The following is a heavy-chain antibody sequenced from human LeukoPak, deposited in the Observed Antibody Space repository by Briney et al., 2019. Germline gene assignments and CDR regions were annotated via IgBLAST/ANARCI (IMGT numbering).Heavy chain of an antibody. V-gene: IGHV3-48*01. CDR3: ARVGSRGDWFDY. CDR2: INSGGSAV. CDR1: GFTFSTYN. J-gene: IGHJ5*01. D-gene: IGHD1-26*01. Sequence: GGPLRLSCAASGFTFSTYNILWVRQTPGKGLEWLFYINSGGSAVHHADSVKDRFTFSRDNAKNSLYLQMNILRVEDTGIYYCARVGSRGDWFDYWGQGTRVTVSS.